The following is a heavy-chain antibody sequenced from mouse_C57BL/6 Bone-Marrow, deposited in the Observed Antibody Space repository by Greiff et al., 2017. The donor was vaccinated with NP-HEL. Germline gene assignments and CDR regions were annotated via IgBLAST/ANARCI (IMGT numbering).Heavy chain of an antibody. J-gene: IGHJ4*01. CDR3: ARRKRYGNYETAYAMDY. D-gene: IGHD2-10*02. CDR1: GYTFTDYY. V-gene: IGHV1-26*01. CDR2: INPNNGGT. Sequence: VQLQQSGPELVKPGASVKISCKASGYTFTDYYMNWVKQSHGKSLEWIGDINPNNGGTSYNQKFKGKATLTVDKSSSTAYMELRSLTSEDSAVYNCARRKRYGNYETAYAMDYRGQGTSVTVSS.